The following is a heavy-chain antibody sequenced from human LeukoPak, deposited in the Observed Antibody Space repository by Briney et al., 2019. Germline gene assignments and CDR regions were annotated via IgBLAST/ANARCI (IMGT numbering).Heavy chain of an antibody. CDR2: IYSGGST. J-gene: IGHJ4*02. CDR3: ARGPRGYYDSSGTALDY. Sequence: GGSLRLSCVASGFTVSSNYMSWVRQAPGKGLEWVSVIYSGGSTYYADSVKGRFTISRDNSKNTLYLQMNSLRAEDTAVYYCARGPRGYYDSSGTALDYWGQGTLVTVSS. V-gene: IGHV3-53*01. CDR1: GFTVSSNY. D-gene: IGHD3-22*01.